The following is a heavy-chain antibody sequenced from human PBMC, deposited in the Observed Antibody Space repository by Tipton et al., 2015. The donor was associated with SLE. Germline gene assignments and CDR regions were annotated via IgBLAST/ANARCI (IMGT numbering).Heavy chain of an antibody. CDR2: VNHGGNT. J-gene: IGHJ4*02. V-gene: IGHV4-38-2*02. CDR1: GGSISSGYY. CDR3: ARHADESGLS. D-gene: IGHD3/OR15-3a*01. Sequence: TLSLTCTVSGGSISSGYYWGWIRQPPGKGLEWIGSVNHGGNTYYNPSLKSRLTISVDTSKNHFSLKLRSVPAADTAVYYCARHADESGLSWGQGTLVTVSS.